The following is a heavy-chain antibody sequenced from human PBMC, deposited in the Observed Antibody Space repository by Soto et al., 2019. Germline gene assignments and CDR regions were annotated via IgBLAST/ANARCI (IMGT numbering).Heavy chain of an antibody. CDR1: GGTFSNYA. J-gene: IGHJ6*02. V-gene: IGHV1-69*12. D-gene: IGHD6-19*01. CDR3: ARVEAVAGLYNYHGLDV. Sequence: QVQLVQSGAEVKKPGSSVKVSCKVSGGTFSNYAIDWVRLAPGHGLEWMGGIVPIFGTTYYTQKFQGRATIIADDSTTTANLEMSRLRSEDTAIYYCARVEAVAGLYNYHGLDVWGQGTAVTVSS. CDR2: IVPIFGTT.